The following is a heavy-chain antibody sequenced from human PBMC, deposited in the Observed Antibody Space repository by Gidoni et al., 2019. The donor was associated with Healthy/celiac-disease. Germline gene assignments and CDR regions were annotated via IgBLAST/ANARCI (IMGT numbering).Heavy chain of an antibody. Sequence: EVQLVESGGGLVKPGGSLRLSCAASGFTFRDAWMTWVRQAPGKGLEWVGRIKSKADGGATDYAAPVKGRFTISRDDSKNTVYLQMNSLKTEDTAVYYCTPVSYCSSISCDNWFDPWGQGTLVTVSS. CDR1: GFTFRDAW. CDR2: IKSKADGGAT. J-gene: IGHJ5*02. V-gene: IGHV3-15*01. D-gene: IGHD2-2*01. CDR3: TPVSYCSSISCDNWFDP.